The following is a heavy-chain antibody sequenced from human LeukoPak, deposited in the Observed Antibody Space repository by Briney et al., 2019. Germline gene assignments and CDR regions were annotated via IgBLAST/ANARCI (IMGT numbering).Heavy chain of an antibody. CDR1: GYTFTSYD. D-gene: IGHD3-22*01. V-gene: IGHV1-8*01. CDR2: MNPNSGNT. J-gene: IGHJ4*02. Sequence: ASVKVSCKASGYTFTSYDINWVRQATGQGLEWMGWMNPNSGNTGYAQKFQGGVTMTRNTSISTAYMELSSLRSEDTAVYYCARGYYYDSSEEFGFDYWGQGTLVTVSS. CDR3: ARGYYYDSSEEFGFDY.